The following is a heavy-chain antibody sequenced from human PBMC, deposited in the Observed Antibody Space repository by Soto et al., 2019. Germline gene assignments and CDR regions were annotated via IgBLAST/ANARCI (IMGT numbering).Heavy chain of an antibody. V-gene: IGHV3-23*01. Sequence: GGSLRHSCAASGFTFSSYAMILVRQAPGKGLEWVSAISGSGGSTYYADSVKGRFTISRDNSKNTLYLQMNSLRAEDTAVYYCAKELRGYNWNYFDYWGQGTLVTVSS. D-gene: IGHD1-20*01. J-gene: IGHJ4*02. CDR3: AKELRGYNWNYFDY. CDR2: ISGSGGST. CDR1: GFTFSSYA.